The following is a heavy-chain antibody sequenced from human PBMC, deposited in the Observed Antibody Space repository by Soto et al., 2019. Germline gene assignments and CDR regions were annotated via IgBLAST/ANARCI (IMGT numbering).Heavy chain of an antibody. Sequence: SETLSLTCTVSGGSMSSYSWTWIRQPPGKGLEWIGYIYYSGNTSYNPSLKSRVTISIDTPKNQFSLRVNSVTAADTAVYYCARVSSSWSIYFDYWGQGTPVTVSS. D-gene: IGHD6-13*01. CDR1: GGSMSSYS. CDR3: ARVSSSWSIYFDY. V-gene: IGHV4-59*01. CDR2: IYYSGNT. J-gene: IGHJ4*02.